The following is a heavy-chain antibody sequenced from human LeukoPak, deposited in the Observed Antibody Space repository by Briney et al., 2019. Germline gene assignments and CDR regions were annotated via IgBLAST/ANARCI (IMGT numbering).Heavy chain of an antibody. CDR2: ISGSGGST. CDR3: AKGVTTYFAGYDYGMDV. V-gene: IGHV3-23*01. D-gene: IGHD4-17*01. CDR1: GFTFSSYA. J-gene: IGHJ6*02. Sequence: GGSLRLSCAASGFTFSSYAMSWVRQAPGKGLEWVSAISGSGGSTYYADSVKGRFTISRDNSKNTLYLQMNSLRAEDTAVYYCAKGVTTYFAGYDYGMDVWGQGTTVTVSS.